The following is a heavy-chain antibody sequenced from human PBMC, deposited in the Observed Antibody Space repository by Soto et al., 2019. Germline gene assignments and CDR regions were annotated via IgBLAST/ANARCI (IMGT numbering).Heavy chain of an antibody. CDR1: GGSINNNYYY. Sequence: PSETLSLTCTVSGGSINNNYYYWSWIRQPPGKGLEWIGYIYYSGSTNYNPSLKSRVTISVDTSKNQFSLKLTSVTAADTAVYYCARGTDTWFFALWGRGTLVTVSS. J-gene: IGHJ2*01. D-gene: IGHD3-9*01. V-gene: IGHV4-61*05. CDR3: ARGTDTWFFAL. CDR2: IYYSGST.